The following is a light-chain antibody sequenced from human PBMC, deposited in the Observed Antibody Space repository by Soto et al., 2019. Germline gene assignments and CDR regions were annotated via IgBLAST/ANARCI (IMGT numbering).Light chain of an antibody. CDR2: GAS. V-gene: IGKV3-20*01. Sequence: EIMLTQSPGTLSLSPGERATLSCRASQSVGSTYLAWYQQKPGQAPRLLIYGASSRASGIPDRFSGSGSGTDFTLTISSLQSEDFAVYYCHQYYDWPPWTFGQGTKVEI. CDR1: QSVGSTY. CDR3: HQYYDWPPWT. J-gene: IGKJ1*01.